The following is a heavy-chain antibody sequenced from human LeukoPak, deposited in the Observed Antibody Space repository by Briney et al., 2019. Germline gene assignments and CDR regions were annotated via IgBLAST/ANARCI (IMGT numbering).Heavy chain of an antibody. V-gene: IGHV4-30-2*01. D-gene: IGHD4-17*01. CDR2: IYHSGST. CDR1: GGSISSGGYY. CDR3: ARDSDDYGDTHDAFDI. J-gene: IGHJ3*02. Sequence: SETLSLTCTVSGGSISSGGYYWSWIRQPPGKGLEWIGYIYHSGSTYYNPSLKSRVTISVDRSKNQFSLKLSSVTAADTAVYYCARDSDDYGDTHDAFDIWGQGTMVTVSS.